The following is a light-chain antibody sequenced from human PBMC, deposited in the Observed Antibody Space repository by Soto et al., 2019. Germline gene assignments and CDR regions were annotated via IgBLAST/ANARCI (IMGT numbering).Light chain of an antibody. V-gene: IGLV2-11*01. CDR1: SSDVGGYNY. CDR3: CSYAGSSYG. J-gene: IGLJ1*01. CDR2: DVS. Sequence: QSALTQPRSVSGSPGQSVTISCTGTSSDVGGYNYVSWYQQHPGKAPKLMIYDVSKRPSGVPDRFSGSKSGNTASLTISGLQAEDEADYYCCSYAGSSYGFGTGTKVTVL.